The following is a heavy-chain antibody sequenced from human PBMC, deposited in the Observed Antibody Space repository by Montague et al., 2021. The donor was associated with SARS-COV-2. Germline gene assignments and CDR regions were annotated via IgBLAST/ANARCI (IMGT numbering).Heavy chain of an antibody. CDR3: ARVATGLRPGEFWYLDF. J-gene: IGHJ2*01. CDR1: GGSFSGYY. Sequence: SETLSLTCAVYGGSFSGYYWAWIRQPPGKGLEWIGEINYSGHANYNPSLKSRVIMSLDTSRDEFSLKVNSVTAADTAMYYCARVATGLRPGEFWYLDFWGRGTPVTVSS. V-gene: IGHV4-34*01. CDR2: INYSGHA. D-gene: IGHD3-10*01.